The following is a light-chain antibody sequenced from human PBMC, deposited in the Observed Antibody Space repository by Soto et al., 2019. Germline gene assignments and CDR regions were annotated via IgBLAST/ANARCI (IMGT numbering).Light chain of an antibody. CDR2: LNSDGSH. J-gene: IGLJ1*01. V-gene: IGLV4-69*01. CDR1: SGHSSYA. Sequence: QSVLTQSPSASASLGASVKLTCTLSSGHSSYAIAWHQQQPEKGPRYLMKLNSDGSHSKGAWIPDRFSGSSSGAERYLTISSLQSEDEADYYCQTWGTGIQVFGTGTKLTVL. CDR3: QTWGTGIQV.